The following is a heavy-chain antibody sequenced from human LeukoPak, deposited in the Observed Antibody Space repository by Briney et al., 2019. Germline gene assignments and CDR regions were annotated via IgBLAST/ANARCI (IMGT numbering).Heavy chain of an antibody. V-gene: IGHV4-59*01. CDR2: IYYSGST. CDR3: ARGRTTNLWFGELFRNWYFDL. Sequence: SETLSLTCTVSGGSISSYYWSWIRQPPGKGLEWIEYIYYSGSTNYNPSLKSRVTISVDTSKNQFSLKLSSVTAAGTAVYYCARGRTTNLWFGELFRNWYFDLWGRGTLVTVSS. J-gene: IGHJ2*01. D-gene: IGHD3-10*01. CDR1: GGSISSYY.